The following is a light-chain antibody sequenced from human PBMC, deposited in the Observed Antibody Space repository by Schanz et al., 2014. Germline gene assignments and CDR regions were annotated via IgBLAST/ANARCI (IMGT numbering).Light chain of an antibody. CDR1: QSVSSN. CDR3: QQYGSSPLT. V-gene: IGKV3-15*01. Sequence: EIVMTQSPATLSVSPGERATLSCRASQSVSSNLAWYQQKPGQAPRLLIYGASTRAIGIPARFSGSGSGTDFTLTISSLEPEDFAVYYCQQYGSSPLTFGGGTKVEIK. CDR2: GAS. J-gene: IGKJ4*01.